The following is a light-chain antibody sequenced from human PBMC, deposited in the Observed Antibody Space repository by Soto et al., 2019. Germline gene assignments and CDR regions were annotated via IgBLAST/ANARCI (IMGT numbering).Light chain of an antibody. CDR2: DAS. J-gene: IGKJ2*01. V-gene: IGKV1-5*01. CDR1: QSISSW. CDR3: QQYNSYSYT. Sequence: DIQMTLSPSTLSASVGDRVTITCRASQSISSWLAWYQQKPGKATKLLIYDASSLESGVPSRFSGSGSGTEFTLTISSLQPDDFATYYCQQYNSYSYTFGQGTKLEIK.